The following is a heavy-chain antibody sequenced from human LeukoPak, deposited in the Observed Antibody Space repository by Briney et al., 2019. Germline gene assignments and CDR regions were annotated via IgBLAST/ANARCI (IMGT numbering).Heavy chain of an antibody. CDR1: GFTFSSYA. D-gene: IGHD3-16*01. V-gene: IGHV3-30-3*01. CDR2: ISYDGSNK. J-gene: IGHJ4*02. Sequence: GGSLRLSCAASGFTFSSYAMHWVRQAPGKGLEWVAVISYDGSNKYYADSVKGRFTISRDNSKNTLYLQMNSLRAEDTAVYYCARESDYDYVWGYFDYWGQGTLVTVSS. CDR3: ARESDYDYVWGYFDY.